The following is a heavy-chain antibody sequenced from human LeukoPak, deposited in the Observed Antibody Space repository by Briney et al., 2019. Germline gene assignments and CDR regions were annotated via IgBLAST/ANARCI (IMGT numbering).Heavy chain of an antibody. J-gene: IGHJ4*02. D-gene: IGHD3-16*01. CDR3: ARQYYDNTGYYYFDY. CDR1: GDAITGSSYY. CDR2: MYYSGST. V-gene: IGHV4-39*01. Sequence: PSETLSLTCSVSGDAITGSSYYSGWIRQPPGKGLEWIGSMYYSGSTYSNPSLKSRVTMSADTSKNQFSLKLSSVSAADTAVYYCARQYYDNTGYYYFDYWGQGTLVTVS.